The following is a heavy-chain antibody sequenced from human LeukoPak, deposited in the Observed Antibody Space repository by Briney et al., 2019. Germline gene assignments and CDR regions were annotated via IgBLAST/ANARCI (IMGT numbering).Heavy chain of an antibody. J-gene: IGHJ3*02. CDR1: GGSISSSSYY. V-gene: IGHV4-39*02. CDR2: IYYSGST. D-gene: IGHD3-22*01. Sequence: SETLSLTCTVSGGSISSSSYYWGWIRQPPGKGLEWIGSIYYSGSTYYNPSLKSRVTISVDTSKNQFSLKLSSVTAADTAVYYCAKEVRYYDSSGYDAFDIWGQGTMVTVSS. CDR3: AKEVRYYDSSGYDAFDI.